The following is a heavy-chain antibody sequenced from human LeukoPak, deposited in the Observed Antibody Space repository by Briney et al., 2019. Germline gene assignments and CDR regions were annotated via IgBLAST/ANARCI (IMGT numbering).Heavy chain of an antibody. J-gene: IGHJ4*02. Sequence: PGRSLRLSCAASGFTFSSYATHWVRQAPGKGLEWVAVISYDGSNKYYADSVKGRFTISRDNSKNTLYLQMNSLRAEDTAVYYCARGPGAPGVDYWGQGTLVTVSS. V-gene: IGHV3-30-3*01. CDR1: GFTFSSYA. D-gene: IGHD1-26*01. CDR3: ARGPGAPGVDY. CDR2: ISYDGSNK.